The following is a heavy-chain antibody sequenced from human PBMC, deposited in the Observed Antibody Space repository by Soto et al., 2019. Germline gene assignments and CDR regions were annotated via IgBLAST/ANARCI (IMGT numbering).Heavy chain of an antibody. CDR3: PPTTAGDS. Sequence: QVQLVQSGAEVKNPGASVKVSCTASGYTFSNYGISWVRQAPGQGLEWMGWINPYDGYTNYARKFQGRVTMTTDTPTSTAYMEVKGLTPTDAPVYSGPPTTAGDSGAQGTLVPVSS. CDR2: INPYDGYT. D-gene: IGHD1-1*01. CDR1: GYTFSNYG. V-gene: IGHV1-18*04. J-gene: IGHJ4*02.